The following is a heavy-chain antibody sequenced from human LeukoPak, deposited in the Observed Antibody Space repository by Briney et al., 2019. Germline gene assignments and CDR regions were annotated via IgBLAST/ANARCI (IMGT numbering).Heavy chain of an antibody. CDR1: GFTFSDYA. V-gene: IGHV3-23*01. CDR2: IGGSGVTT. J-gene: IGHJ3*02. CDR3: AKAKVGATNDAFDI. D-gene: IGHD1-26*01. Sequence: GGSLRLSCAASGFTFSDYAMSWVRLAPGKGLEWVSAIGGSGVTTYHVDSVKGRFTISRDSSKNTLYLQMNSLRAEDTAVYYCAKAKVGATNDAFDIWGQGTMVTVSS.